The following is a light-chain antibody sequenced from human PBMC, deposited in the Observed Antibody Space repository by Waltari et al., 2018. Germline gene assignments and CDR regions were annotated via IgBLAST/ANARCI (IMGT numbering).Light chain of an antibody. Sequence: QSALTQPRPVSGYPGQSVTISCTGTSSDVGGYNYVSWYQQHPDKAPKLIIYDINKRPSGVPDRFSGSKSGNTASLTISGLQAEDEADYYCCSYVGSNIYWVFGGGTKLTVL. V-gene: IGLV2-11*01. J-gene: IGLJ3*02. CDR3: CSYVGSNIYWV. CDR2: DIN. CDR1: SSDVGGYNY.